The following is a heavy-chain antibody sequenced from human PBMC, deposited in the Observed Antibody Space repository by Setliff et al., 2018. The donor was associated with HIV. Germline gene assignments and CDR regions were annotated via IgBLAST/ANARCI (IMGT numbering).Heavy chain of an antibody. J-gene: IGHJ4*02. CDR2: IYHSGTT. Sequence: PSETLSLTCAVSGYSISSGYYWGWIRQPPGKGLEWIGNIYHSGTTYYNPSLKSRITISVDTSKNQFSLKLSSVTAADTAVYYCARLRGSSGYYVFDYWGQGTLSPSPQ. D-gene: IGHD3-22*01. V-gene: IGHV4-38-2*01. CDR3: ARLRGSSGYYVFDY. CDR1: GYSISSGYY.